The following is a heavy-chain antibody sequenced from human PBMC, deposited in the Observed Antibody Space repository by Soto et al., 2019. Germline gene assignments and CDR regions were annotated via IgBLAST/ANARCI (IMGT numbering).Heavy chain of an antibody. D-gene: IGHD6-19*01. V-gene: IGHV2-5*02. CDR3: AHRRGYSSGWPIDY. Sequence: QITLKESGPTLVKPTQTLTLTCTFSGFSLSTSGVGVGWIRQPPGKALEWLALIYWDDDKRYSPSLKSRLTIPKDTSKNQVVLTMTNMDPVDTATYYCAHRRGYSSGWPIDYWGQGTLVTVSS. J-gene: IGHJ4*02. CDR1: GFSLSTSGVG. CDR2: IYWDDDK.